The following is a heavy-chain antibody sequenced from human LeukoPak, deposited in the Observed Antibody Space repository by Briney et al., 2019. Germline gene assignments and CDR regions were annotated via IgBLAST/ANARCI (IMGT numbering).Heavy chain of an antibody. V-gene: IGHV4-34*01. CDR2: IDHSGSA. J-gene: IGHJ5*02. Sequence: PSETLSLTCAVYGGSFSGYHWTWIRLRPGKGLDWIGDIDHSGSAHYNPSLKSRVTISIDTSNKQFSLNLHSATAADTAVYYCARGFPTSSRRFDPWGQGTLVTVSS. CDR3: ARGFPTSSRRFDP. D-gene: IGHD6-6*01. CDR1: GGSFSGYH.